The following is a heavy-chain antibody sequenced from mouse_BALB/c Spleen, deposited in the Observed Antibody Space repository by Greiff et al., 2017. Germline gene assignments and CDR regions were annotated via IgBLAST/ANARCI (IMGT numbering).Heavy chain of an antibody. J-gene: IGHJ2*01. Sequence: EVQLVESGGGLVQPGGSLRLSCATSGFTFTDYYMSWVRQPPGKALEWLGFIRNKANGYTTEYSVSVKGRFTISRDNSQSILYLQMNTLRAEDSATYYCARVDGYYYYFDYWGQGTTLTVSS. CDR1: GFTFTDYY. CDR2: IRNKANGYTT. D-gene: IGHD2-3*01. CDR3: ARVDGYYYYFDY. V-gene: IGHV7-3*02.